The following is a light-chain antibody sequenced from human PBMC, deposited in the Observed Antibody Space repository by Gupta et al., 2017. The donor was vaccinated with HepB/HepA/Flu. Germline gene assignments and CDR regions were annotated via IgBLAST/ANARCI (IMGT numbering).Light chain of an antibody. J-gene: IGKJ4*01. CDR2: WAS. CDR3: QQFFSTPVT. V-gene: IGKV4-1*01. CDR1: QSLLFRSNHKNY. Sequence: DIVMTHSPDSMAVSLAERATINCKSSQSLLFRSNHKNYLAWYQQKPGQPPKLLIYWASTRESGVPDRFSGSGSGTDFSLTISSLQAEDVAVYYCQQFFSTPVTFGGGTKVEIK.